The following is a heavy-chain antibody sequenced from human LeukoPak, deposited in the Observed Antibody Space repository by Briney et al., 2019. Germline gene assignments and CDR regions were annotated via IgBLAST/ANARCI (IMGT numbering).Heavy chain of an antibody. J-gene: IGHJ4*02. V-gene: IGHV4-4*07. CDR2: IYTRGST. CDR3: ARGGYGDYGAHDY. D-gene: IGHD4-17*01. CDR1: GGSISGYY. Sequence: SETLSLTCSVAGGSISGYYWTWIRQPAEKGLEWIGRIYTRGSTNYNTSPKSRVTMSVDTSKNQFALKLSSVTAADTAVYYCARGGYGDYGAHDYWGQGTLVTVSS.